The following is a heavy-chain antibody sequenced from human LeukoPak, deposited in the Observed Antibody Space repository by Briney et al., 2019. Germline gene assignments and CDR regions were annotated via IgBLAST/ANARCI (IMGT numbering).Heavy chain of an antibody. CDR1: GGSISSYY. Sequence: SETLSLTCTVSGGSISSYYWTWIRQPPGKGLEWIGQIYSSGSTNYNPSLKSRVTISVDTSKNQFSLKLNSVTAADTALYYCARRSSSTGWYFDYWGQGTLVAVSS. J-gene: IGHJ4*02. CDR2: IYSSGST. V-gene: IGHV4-59*08. CDR3: ARRSSSTGWYFDY. D-gene: IGHD6-19*01.